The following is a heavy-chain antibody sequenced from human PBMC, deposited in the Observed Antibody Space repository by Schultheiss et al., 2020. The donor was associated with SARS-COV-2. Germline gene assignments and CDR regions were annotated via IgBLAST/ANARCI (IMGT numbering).Heavy chain of an antibody. Sequence: ASVKVSCKASGYTFTGYYMHWVRQAPGQGLEWMGWINPSGGTNYAQKFQGRVTMTRDTSISTAYMELSSLRSEDTAVYYCAIFNPGLYYFDYWGQGTLVTVSS. CDR1: GYTFTGYY. CDR2: INPSGGT. CDR3: AIFNPGLYYFDY. J-gene: IGHJ4*02. D-gene: IGHD3-22*01. V-gene: IGHV1-2*02.